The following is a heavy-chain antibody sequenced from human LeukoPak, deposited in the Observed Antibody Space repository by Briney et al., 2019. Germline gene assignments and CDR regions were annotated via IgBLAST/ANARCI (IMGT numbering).Heavy chain of an antibody. CDR2: IYPGDSDT. CDR1: GYTFTSYW. D-gene: IGHD6-19*01. J-gene: IGHJ6*03. CDR3: ARLYTSGWYPPGYYYHYYMDV. V-gene: IGHV5-51*01. Sequence: GESLKISCEGSGYTFTSYWIAWVRQMPGKGLEWMGIIYPGDSDTRYSPSFQGQVTISADKSISTAYLQWSSLTASDTAIYYCARLYTSGWYPPGYYYHYYMDVWGKGTTVTISS.